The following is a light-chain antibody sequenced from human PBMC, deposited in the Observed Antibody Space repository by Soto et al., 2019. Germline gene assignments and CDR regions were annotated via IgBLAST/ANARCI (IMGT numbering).Light chain of an antibody. CDR1: QSVNSY. J-gene: IGKJ3*01. Sequence: EIVLTQSPATLSLSPGERATLSCTASQSVNSYLAWYQHRPGQAPRLLIYDTFNRATGVPARFSGSGSGTDFTLTISSLEPEDFAVYYCQQYGSSQFTFGPGTKVNIK. V-gene: IGKV3-11*01. CDR2: DTF. CDR3: QQYGSSQFT.